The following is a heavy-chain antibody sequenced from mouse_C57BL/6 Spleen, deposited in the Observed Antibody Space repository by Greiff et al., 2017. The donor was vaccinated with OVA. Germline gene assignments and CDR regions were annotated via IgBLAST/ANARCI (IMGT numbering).Heavy chain of an antibody. CDR1: GYTFTSYW. CDR3: ARWATRDYFDY. D-gene: IGHD3-3*01. J-gene: IGHJ2*01. Sequence: QVQLQQPGAELVRPGSSVKLSCKASGYTFTSYWMHWVKQRPIQGLEWIGNIDPSDSETHYSQKFKDKATLTVDKSSSTAYMQLSSLTSEDSAVYYCARWATRDYFDYWGQGTTLTVSS. V-gene: IGHV1-52*01. CDR2: IDPSDSET.